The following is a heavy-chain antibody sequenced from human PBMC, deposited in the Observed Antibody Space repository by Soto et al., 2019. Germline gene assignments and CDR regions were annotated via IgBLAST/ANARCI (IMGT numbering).Heavy chain of an antibody. J-gene: IGHJ6*02. Sequence: ASVKDSCKVSGYTLTALSMPWVRQAPGKGLEWMGGFDPEDGETIYAQKFQGRVTMTEDTSTDTAYMELSSLRSEDTAVYYCATDLGYSYGQYYYYGMDVWGQGTTVTVSS. D-gene: IGHD5-18*01. CDR1: GYTLTALS. CDR2: FDPEDGET. V-gene: IGHV1-24*01. CDR3: ATDLGYSYGQYYYYGMDV.